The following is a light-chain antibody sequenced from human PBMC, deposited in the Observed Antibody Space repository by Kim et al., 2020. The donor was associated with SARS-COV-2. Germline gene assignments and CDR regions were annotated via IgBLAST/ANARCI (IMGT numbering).Light chain of an antibody. J-gene: IGKJ4*01. Sequence: LCLSPGERATLPGRASQSVSSSYLAWYQQKPGQAPRLLIYGASSRATGIPDRFSGSGSGTDFTLTISRLEPEDFAVYYCQQYGSSFGGGTKVEI. CDR3: QQYGSS. V-gene: IGKV3-20*01. CDR2: GAS. CDR1: QSVSSSY.